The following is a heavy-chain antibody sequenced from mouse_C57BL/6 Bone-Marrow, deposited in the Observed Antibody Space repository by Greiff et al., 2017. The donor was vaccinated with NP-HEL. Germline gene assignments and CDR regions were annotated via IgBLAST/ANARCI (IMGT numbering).Heavy chain of an antibody. V-gene: IGHV2-5*01. CDR3: AKKGDDGYLFAY. J-gene: IGHJ3*01. D-gene: IGHD2-3*01. CDR2: IWHGGST. Sequence: QVQLQQSGPGLVQPSQSLSITCTVSGFSFTSYGVDWVRQSPGKGLEWLGVIWHGGSTDYNAAFMSRLGITTDNSQSQVFFKMNSLQADDTAIYYGAKKGDDGYLFAYWGQGTRVTVSA. CDR1: GFSFTSYG.